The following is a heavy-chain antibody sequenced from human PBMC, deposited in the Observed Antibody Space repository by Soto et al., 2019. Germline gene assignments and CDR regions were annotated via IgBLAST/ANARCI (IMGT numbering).Heavy chain of an antibody. V-gene: IGHV4-39*01. CDR1: GESMSNTAYY. CDR2: IFYTGSA. J-gene: IGHJ4*02. CDR3: ARLKSTYSGSYYGGGFFDY. D-gene: IGHD1-26*01. Sequence: QLQLQESGPGLVKPSETLSLTCNVSGESMSNTAYYWGWIRQTPGKGLEWIGSIFYTGSAYYNSSLKRRVTISVATSKNQFSLKLLSVAAADTAIYYCARLKSTYSGSYYGGGFFDYWGQGSLVTVSS.